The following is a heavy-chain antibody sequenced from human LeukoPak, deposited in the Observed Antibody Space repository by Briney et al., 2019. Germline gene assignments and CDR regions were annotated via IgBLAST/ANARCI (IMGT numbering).Heavy chain of an antibody. Sequence: ASVKVSCKASGYTFTAYYIRWVRQAPGHGLEWMGWINPKTLGTNYAQKFRGRVTLTRDTSITTVYMELSSLRSDDTAVYYCARDSLSDDSSGYYDFWGQGALVTVST. V-gene: IGHV1-2*02. CDR3: ARDSLSDDSSGYYDF. CDR2: INPKTLGT. CDR1: GYTFTAYY. D-gene: IGHD3-22*01. J-gene: IGHJ4*02.